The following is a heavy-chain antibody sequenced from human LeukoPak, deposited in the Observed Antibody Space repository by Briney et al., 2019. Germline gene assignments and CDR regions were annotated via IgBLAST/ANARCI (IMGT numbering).Heavy chain of an antibody. Sequence: SETLSLTCTVSGGSISSSYWSWIRQPPGKGLEWIGYIYYSGSTNYNPSLKSRVTISVDTSKNQFSLKLSSVTAVDTAIYYCVRDAYDSSGYGYWGQGTLVTVSS. J-gene: IGHJ4*02. CDR3: VRDAYDSSGYGY. V-gene: IGHV4-59*01. CDR2: IYYSGST. CDR1: GGSISSSY. D-gene: IGHD3-22*01.